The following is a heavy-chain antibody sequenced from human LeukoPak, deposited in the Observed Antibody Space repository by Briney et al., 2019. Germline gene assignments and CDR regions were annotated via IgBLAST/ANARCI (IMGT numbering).Heavy chain of an antibody. CDR1: GGSISSYY. V-gene: IGHV4-59*01. CDR3: ARAKRQIALDCSGGSCYRNSPYYFDY. D-gene: IGHD2-15*01. J-gene: IGHJ4*02. CDR2: IYYSGST. Sequence: SETLSLTCTVSGGSISSYYWSWIRQPPGKGLEWIGYIYYSGSTNYNPSLKSRVTISVDTSKNQFSLKLSSVTAADTAVYYCARAKRQIALDCSGGSCYRNSPYYFDYWGQGTLVTVSS.